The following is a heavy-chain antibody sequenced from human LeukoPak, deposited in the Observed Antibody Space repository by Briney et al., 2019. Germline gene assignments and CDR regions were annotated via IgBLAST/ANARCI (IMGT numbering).Heavy chain of an antibody. CDR3: ARLIYYGSGKTYFFDS. Sequence: GESLKISCRGSGYSFNTFWIGWVRQTPETGLEWMGNIYPSDSETKYKPSFQGQVTISVDKSISTAYLRLSSLKASDTAIYYCARLIYYGSGKTYFFDSWGQGTLVTVSS. V-gene: IGHV5-51*01. D-gene: IGHD3-10*01. CDR2: IYPSDSET. CDR1: GYSFNTFW. J-gene: IGHJ4*02.